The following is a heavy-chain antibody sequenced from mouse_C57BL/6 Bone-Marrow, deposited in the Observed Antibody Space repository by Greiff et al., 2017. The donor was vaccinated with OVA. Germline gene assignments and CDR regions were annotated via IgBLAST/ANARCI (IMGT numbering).Heavy chain of an antibody. CDR3: APITTVVNFDY. V-gene: IGHV1-81*01. CDR2: IYPRSGNT. D-gene: IGHD1-1*01. J-gene: IGHJ2*01. CDR1: GYTFTSYG. Sequence: VHVKQSGAELARPGASVKLSCKASGYTFTSYGISWVKQRTGQGLEWIGEIYPRSGNTYYNEKFKGKATLTADKSSSTAYMELRSLTSEDSAVYFCAPITTVVNFDYWGQGTTLTVSS.